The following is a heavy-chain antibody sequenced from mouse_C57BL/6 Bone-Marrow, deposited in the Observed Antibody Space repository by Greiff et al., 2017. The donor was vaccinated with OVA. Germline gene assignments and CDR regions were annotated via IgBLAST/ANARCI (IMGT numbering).Heavy chain of an antibody. CDR1: GYTFTDYY. J-gene: IGHJ2*01. D-gene: IGHD4-1*01. V-gene: IGHV1-26*01. CDR3: ARKKLGRDYFDY. CDR2: INPNNGGT. Sequence: EVQLQQSGPELVKPGASVKISCKASGYTFTDYYMNWVKQSHGKSLEWIGDINPNNGGTSYNQKFKGKATLTVVKSSSTAYMELRSLTSEDSAVYYCARKKLGRDYFDYWGQGTTLTVSS.